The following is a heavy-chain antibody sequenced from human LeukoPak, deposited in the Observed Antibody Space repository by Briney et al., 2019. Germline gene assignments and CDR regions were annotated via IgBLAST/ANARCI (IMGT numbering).Heavy chain of an antibody. CDR2: INQGGSEK. D-gene: IGHD6-19*01. J-gene: IGHJ4*02. CDR3: TRGRGWCDY. Sequence: GGSLRLSCAASTFTFSGYWMTWVRQAPGKGLEWVANINQGGSEKYYVDSVKGRFTISRDNAKNSVYLQMDSLRAEDTAIYYCTRGRGWCDYWGRGTLVTVSS. V-gene: IGHV3-7*03. CDR1: TFTFSGYW.